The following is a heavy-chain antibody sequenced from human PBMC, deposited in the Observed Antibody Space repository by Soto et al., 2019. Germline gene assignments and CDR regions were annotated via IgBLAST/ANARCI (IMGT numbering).Heavy chain of an antibody. CDR3: ARELMIAAVTFDY. CDR2: INAGNGNT. Sequence: ASVKVSCKASGYTFTSHAIQWVRQAPGQRLEWMGWINAGNGNTKYSQKFQGRVTIIRDTSASTVYMELSSLRSEDTAVYYCARELMIAAVTFDYWGQGTLVTVSS. J-gene: IGHJ4*02. V-gene: IGHV1-3*01. D-gene: IGHD6-13*01. CDR1: GYTFTSHA.